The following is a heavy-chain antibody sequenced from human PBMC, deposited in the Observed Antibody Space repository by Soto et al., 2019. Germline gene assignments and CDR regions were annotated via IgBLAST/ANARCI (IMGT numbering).Heavy chain of an antibody. V-gene: IGHV1-69*01. D-gene: IGHD1-26*01. Sequence: QVQLVQSGAEVKKPGSSVKVSCKASGGSLSSDAISWVRQAPGQGLEWMGGIIPLFGTVKYAQNFQGRVTITAHASTSTASLELNSLRVDDTALYYCARDLAIVGTSWFDPWGQGTQVTVSS. CDR1: GGSLSSDA. J-gene: IGHJ5*02. CDR2: IIPLFGTV. CDR3: ARDLAIVGTSWFDP.